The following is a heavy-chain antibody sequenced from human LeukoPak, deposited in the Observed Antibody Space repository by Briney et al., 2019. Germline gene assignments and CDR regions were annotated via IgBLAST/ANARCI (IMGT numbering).Heavy chain of an antibody. J-gene: IGHJ5*01. Sequence: PSETLSLTCNVSGGSISSTSYYWGWIRQPPGKGLEWLGNIYYTGTTYYNPSLKSRVTISVDTSNNQFSLRLSSVTAADTAVYYCAREGAYRTYGDYSPFDFWGQGTLVTVSS. V-gene: IGHV4-39*07. CDR1: GGSISSTSYY. CDR3: AREGAYRTYGDYSPFDF. D-gene: IGHD4-17*01. CDR2: IYYTGTT.